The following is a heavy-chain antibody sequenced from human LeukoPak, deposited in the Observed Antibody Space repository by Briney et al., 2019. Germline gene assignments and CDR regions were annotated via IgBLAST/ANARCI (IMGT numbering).Heavy chain of an antibody. CDR3: ARMGSIKVGSGYPPSYNWLDP. CDR2: ISXYNGNT. CDR1: GXXFTXYG. D-gene: IGHD3-3*01. J-gene: IGHJ5*02. V-gene: IGHV1-18*01. Sequence: SXXASGXXFTXYGXSWVRQAPXQGREWXXXISXYNGNTNYAQKLQGRVTMTTDTSTSTAYMELRSLRSDDTAVYYCARMGSIKVGSGYPPSYNWLDPWGQGTLVTVSS.